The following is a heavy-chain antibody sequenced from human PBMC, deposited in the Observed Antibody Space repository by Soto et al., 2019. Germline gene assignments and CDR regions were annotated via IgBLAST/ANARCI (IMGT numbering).Heavy chain of an antibody. J-gene: IGHJ4*02. CDR2: ISSSGSTI. CDR1: GFTFSSYE. CDR3: ARVSSRWPYYFDY. Sequence: PGGSLRLSCAASGFTFSSYEMNLVRQAPGKGLEWVSYISSSGSTIYYADSVKGRFTISRDNAKNSLYLQMNSLRAEDTAVYYCARVSSRWPYYFDYWGQGTLVTVSS. D-gene: IGHD6-13*01. V-gene: IGHV3-48*03.